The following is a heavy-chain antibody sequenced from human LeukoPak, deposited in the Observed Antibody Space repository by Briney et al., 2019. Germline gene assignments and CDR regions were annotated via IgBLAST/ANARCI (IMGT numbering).Heavy chain of an antibody. D-gene: IGHD3-9*01. Sequence: ASVKVSCKVSGYTLTELSMDWVRQAPGKGLEWMGGFDPEDGETIYARKFQGRVTMTEDTSTDTAYMELSSLRSEDTAVYYCAPSLTGYYRPLDWWGQGTLVTVSS. J-gene: IGHJ4*02. V-gene: IGHV1-24*01. CDR1: GYTLTELS. CDR3: APSLTGYYRPLDW. CDR2: FDPEDGET.